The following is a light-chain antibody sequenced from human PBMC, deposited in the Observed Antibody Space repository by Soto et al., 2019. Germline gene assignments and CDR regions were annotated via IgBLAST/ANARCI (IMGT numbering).Light chain of an antibody. CDR3: QQVDSYPRT. CDR2: ASS. V-gene: IGKV1-9*01. Sequence: DIQMTQSPSSLSASAGDRVTVTCRASQGIGTYLVWYQQKSGKAPTVLIYASSTLQTGVPSRFSGSGSGTDFSLTISSLHPEDVATYYCQQVDSYPRTFGQGTPLEIK. J-gene: IGKJ5*01. CDR1: QGIGTY.